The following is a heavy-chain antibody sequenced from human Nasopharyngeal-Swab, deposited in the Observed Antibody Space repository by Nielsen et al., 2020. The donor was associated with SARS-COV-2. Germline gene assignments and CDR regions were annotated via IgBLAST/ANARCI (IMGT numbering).Heavy chain of an antibody. J-gene: IGHJ6*02. V-gene: IGHV5-51*01. CDR3: ARRGSGSHRYYYGMDV. CDR1: GYSFTSYW. CDR2: IYPGDSDT. Sequence: GESLKISCKGSGYSFTSYWIGWVRQMPGKGLEWMGIIYPGDSDTRYSPSFQGQVTISADKSISTAYLQWSSLKASDTAMYYCARRGSGSHRYYYGMDVWGQGTTVTVSS. D-gene: IGHD1-26*01.